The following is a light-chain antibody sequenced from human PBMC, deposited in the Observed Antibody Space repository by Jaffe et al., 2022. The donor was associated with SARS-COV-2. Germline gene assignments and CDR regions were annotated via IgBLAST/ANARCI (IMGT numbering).Light chain of an antibody. CDR1: QSVDTN. CDR2: GAS. J-gene: IGKJ2*02. Sequence: EIVMTQSPATLSVSPGERATLSCRASQSVDTNLAWYQQKPGQAPRLLIYGASTRATGIPARFSGSGSGTEFTLTISSLQSEDLAVYYCQQGGTFGQGTKLEIK. CDR3: QQGGT. V-gene: IGKV3-15*01.